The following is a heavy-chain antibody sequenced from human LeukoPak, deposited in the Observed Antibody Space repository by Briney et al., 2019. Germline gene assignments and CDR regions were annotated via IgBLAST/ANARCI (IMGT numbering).Heavy chain of an antibody. CDR1: GFAFSNSW. V-gene: IGHV3-7*01. CDR2: INHDGSEK. J-gene: IGHJ4*02. D-gene: IGHD3-16*01. CDR3: ARDSGHGGIFDY. Sequence: GGSLRLSCAASGFAFSNSWMTWVRQAPGKGLEWVANINHDGSEKYYVDFMKGRFTISRDNVKNSLYLQVNSLRAEDTAVYYCARDSGHGGIFDYWGQGTLVTVSS.